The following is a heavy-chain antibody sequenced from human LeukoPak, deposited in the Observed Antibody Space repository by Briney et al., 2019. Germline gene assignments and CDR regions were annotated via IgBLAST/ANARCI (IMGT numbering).Heavy chain of an antibody. CDR2: IIPIFGTA. CDR3: ARFPYCSSTSCYPEDS. D-gene: IGHD2-2*01. Sequence: SVKVSCKASGGTFSSYAISWVRQAPGQGLEWMGGIIPIFGTANYAQKFQGRVTITADESTSTAYMELSSLRSEDTAVYYCARFPYCSSTSCYPEDSWDQGTLVTVSS. CDR1: GGTFSSYA. V-gene: IGHV1-69*13. J-gene: IGHJ4*02.